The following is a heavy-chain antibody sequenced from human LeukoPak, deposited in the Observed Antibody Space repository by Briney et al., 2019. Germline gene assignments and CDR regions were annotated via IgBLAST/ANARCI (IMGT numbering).Heavy chain of an antibody. CDR3: ARERVVVTAIGYFQH. Sequence: GGSLRLSCAASGFTFSSYGMHWVRQAPGKGLEWVVVIWYDGSNKYYADSVKGRFTISRDNSKNTLYLQMNSLRAEDTAVYYCARERVVVTAIGYFQHWGQGTLVTASS. CDR1: GFTFSSYG. J-gene: IGHJ1*01. CDR2: IWYDGSNK. V-gene: IGHV3-33*01. D-gene: IGHD2-21*02.